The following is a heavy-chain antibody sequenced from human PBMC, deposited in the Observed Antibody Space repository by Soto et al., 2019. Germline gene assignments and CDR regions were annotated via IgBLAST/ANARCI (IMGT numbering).Heavy chain of an antibody. J-gene: IGHJ4*02. V-gene: IGHV4-59*11. D-gene: IGHD2-15*01. CDR3: ARDAGGPFDN. Sequence: SETLSLTCTVSGGSISLHYWSWIRQPPGKGLEWIGYIYYSGSTTYNPSLKSRVTISADTSRNQFSLKLTSVTAADTAVYYCARDAGGPFDNWGQGTLVTVSS. CDR2: IYYSGST. CDR1: GGSISLHY.